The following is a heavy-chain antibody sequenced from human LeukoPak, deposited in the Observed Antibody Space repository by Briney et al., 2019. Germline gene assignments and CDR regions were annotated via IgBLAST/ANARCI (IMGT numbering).Heavy chain of an antibody. CDR3: SRASSRSRLTHL. V-gene: IGHV4-59*01. J-gene: IGHJ4*02. D-gene: IGHD1-26*01. Sequence: SETLSLTCAVSGGSFTGYYWNWIRQPPGKALECIGYVYYSGSTNYNPSLQSRVTISLDTTTNQFSLKQKSGPAADTTMVYCSRASSRSRLTHLWGQGTLVSVSS. CDR1: GGSFTGYY. CDR2: VYYSGST.